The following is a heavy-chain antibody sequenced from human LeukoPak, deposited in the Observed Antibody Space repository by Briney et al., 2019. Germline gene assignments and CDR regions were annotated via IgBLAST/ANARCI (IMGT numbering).Heavy chain of an antibody. D-gene: IGHD3-10*01. V-gene: IGHV1-18*01. CDR1: GYTLTSYG. CDR2: ISAYNGNT. Sequence: GASVKVSCKASGYTLTSYGISWVRQAPGQGLEWMGWISAYNGNTNYAQKLQGRVTMTTDTSTSTAYMELRGLRSDDTAVYYCASGKGSGSGSYLFDYWGQGTLVTVSS. J-gene: IGHJ4*02. CDR3: ASGKGSGSGSYLFDY.